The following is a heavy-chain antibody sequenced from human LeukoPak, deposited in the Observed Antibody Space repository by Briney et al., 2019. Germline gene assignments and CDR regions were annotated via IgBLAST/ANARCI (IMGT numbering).Heavy chain of an antibody. Sequence: SETLSLTCTVSGGSISSYYWSWIRQPPGKGLEWIGYIYYSGSTNYNPSLKSRVTISVDTSKNQFSLNLSSVTAADTAVYYCARDLDTSGLFAFDIWGQGTMVTVSS. J-gene: IGHJ3*02. D-gene: IGHD3-22*01. CDR2: IYYSGST. V-gene: IGHV4-59*01. CDR1: GGSISSYY. CDR3: ARDLDTSGLFAFDI.